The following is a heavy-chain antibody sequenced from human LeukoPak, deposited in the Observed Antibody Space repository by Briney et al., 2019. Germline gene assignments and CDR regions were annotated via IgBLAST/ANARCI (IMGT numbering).Heavy chain of an antibody. CDR1: GFTFSSYG. CDR2: ISYDGSNK. D-gene: IGHD2-2*02. CDR3: AKVRVPAAIFRASYYYYYGMDV. J-gene: IGHJ6*02. V-gene: IGHV3-30*18. Sequence: PGRSLRLSCAASGFTFSSYGMHWVRQAPGKGLEWVAVISYDGSNKYYADSVKGRFTISRDNSKNTLYLQMNSLRAEDTAVYYCAKVRVPAAIFRASYYYYYGMDVWGQGTTVTVSS.